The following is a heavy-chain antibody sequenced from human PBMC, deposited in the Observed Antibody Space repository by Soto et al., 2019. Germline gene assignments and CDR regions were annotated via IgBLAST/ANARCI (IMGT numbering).Heavy chain of an antibody. D-gene: IGHD3-10*01. Sequence: QITLKESGPTLVKPTQTLTLTCTLSGFSLSTSGVGVGWIRQPPGKALEWLAIVYWDDDKHYSPSLKNRLALTTYTSKNQVVLTMTNMDPVDTATYYCSHYPMIRGVPPEFDPWGHGILVTVSS. J-gene: IGHJ5*02. CDR3: SHYPMIRGVPPEFDP. V-gene: IGHV2-5*02. CDR2: VYWDDDK. CDR1: GFSLSTSGVG.